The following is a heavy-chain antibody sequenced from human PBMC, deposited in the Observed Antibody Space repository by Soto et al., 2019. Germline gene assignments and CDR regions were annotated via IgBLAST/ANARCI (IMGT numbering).Heavy chain of an antibody. CDR3: ARGAIAAEIFGWFDP. V-gene: IGHV1-8*01. Sequence: GASVKVSCKASGYTFTSYDINWVRQATGQGLEWMGWMNPNSGNTGYAQKFQGRVTITADKSTSTAYMELSSLRSEDTAVYYCARGAIAAEIFGWFDPWGQGTLVTVSS. CDR2: MNPNSGNT. J-gene: IGHJ5*02. D-gene: IGHD6-6*01. CDR1: GYTFTSYD.